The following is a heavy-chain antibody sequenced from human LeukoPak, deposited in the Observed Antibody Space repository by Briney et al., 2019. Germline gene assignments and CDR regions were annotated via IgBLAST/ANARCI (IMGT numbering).Heavy chain of an antibody. CDR3: ARDGPVRGAAPFDY. CDR1: GFTFSSYC. J-gene: IGHJ4*02. CDR2: IKQDGSEK. V-gene: IGHV3-7*01. Sequence: GGSLRLSCTASGFTFSSYCMSWVRQAPGKGLEWVANIKQDGSEKYYVDSVKGRFTISRDNAKNSLYLQMNSLRAEDTAVYYCARDGPVRGAAPFDYWGQGTLVTVSS. D-gene: IGHD3-10*01.